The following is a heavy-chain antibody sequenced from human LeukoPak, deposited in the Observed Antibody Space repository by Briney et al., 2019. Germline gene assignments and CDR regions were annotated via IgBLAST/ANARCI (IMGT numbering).Heavy chain of an antibody. J-gene: IGHJ5*02. Sequence: GESLKISCKGSGYSFTSYWIGWVRQMPGKGLEWMGIIYPGDSGTRYSPSFQRQVTISADKSISTAYLQWSSLKASDTAMYYCARQRFTTRAYAGNWFDPWGQETLVTVSS. CDR1: GYSFTSYW. CDR2: IYPGDSGT. CDR3: ARQRFTTRAYAGNWFDP. D-gene: IGHD3-16*01. V-gene: IGHV5-51*01.